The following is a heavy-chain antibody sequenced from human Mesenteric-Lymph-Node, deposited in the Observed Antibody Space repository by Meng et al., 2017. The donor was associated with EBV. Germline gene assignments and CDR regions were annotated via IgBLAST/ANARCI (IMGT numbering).Heavy chain of an antibody. CDR2: ISSSGSTK. D-gene: IGHD6-19*01. V-gene: IGHV3-48*03. CDR1: GFIFSSYA. Sequence: VQRSDSGVGLVPPGESLRLSYAASGFIFSSYAMSWIRQAPGKVLEWVSYISSSGSTKYYADSVKGRFTISRDNVKKSLFLQMNSLRAEDTAVYYCARYHTSGWFDPWGQGTLVTVSS. J-gene: IGHJ5*02. CDR3: ARYHTSGWFDP.